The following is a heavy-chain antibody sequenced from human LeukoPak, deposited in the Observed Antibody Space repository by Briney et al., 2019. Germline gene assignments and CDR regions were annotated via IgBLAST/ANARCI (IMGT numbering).Heavy chain of an antibody. CDR3: ARGFCSGGTCFDY. V-gene: IGHV3-53*01. Sequence: GGSLRLSCAASGFTVRSSYVSWVRQAPGKGLEWVSIIYSGADTDYADSVKGRFTISTDNSKNTMYLQMNSLRAEDTAVYYCARGFCSGGTCFDYWGQGTLVTVSS. CDR1: GFTVRSSY. D-gene: IGHD2-15*01. CDR2: IYSGADT. J-gene: IGHJ4*02.